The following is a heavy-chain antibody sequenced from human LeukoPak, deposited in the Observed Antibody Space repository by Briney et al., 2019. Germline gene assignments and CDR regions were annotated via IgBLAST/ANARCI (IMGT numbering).Heavy chain of an antibody. CDR2: IYCSGNT. Sequence: PSETLSLTCTVSGGSIRSSSYYWGWIRQPPGKGLEWIGSIYCSGNTYYNPSLKSRVTISADTSKNQFSLKLSSVTAADTAVYYCARLVAGYYGDNRQADYWGQGTLVTVSS. D-gene: IGHD4-23*01. CDR1: GGSIRSSSYY. V-gene: IGHV4-39*01. J-gene: IGHJ4*02. CDR3: ARLVAGYYGDNRQADY.